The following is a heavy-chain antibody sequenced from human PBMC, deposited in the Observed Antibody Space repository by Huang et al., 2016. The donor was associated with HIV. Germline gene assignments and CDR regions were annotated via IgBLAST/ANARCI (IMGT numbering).Heavy chain of an antibody. CDR1: GFTVSTNY. V-gene: IGHV3-53*01. J-gene: IGHJ4*02. D-gene: IGHD2-8*02. Sequence: EVQLVESGGGLIQPGGSLRLSCAACGFTVSTNYMTWVRQAPGKGLGWVSLMYSGCTTYYADSVKGRFTSSRDDSENTLYLHMTSLRAGDTAVYYCAKEGDTGAALGYWGQGTLVTVS. CDR2: MYSGCTT. CDR3: AKEGDTGAALGY.